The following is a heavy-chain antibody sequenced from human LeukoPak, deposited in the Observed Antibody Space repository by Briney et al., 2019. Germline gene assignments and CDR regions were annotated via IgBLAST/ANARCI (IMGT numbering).Heavy chain of an antibody. V-gene: IGHV4-61*02. Sequence: SETLSLTCTVSGGSISSGSYYWSWIRQPAGKGLEWIGRIYTSGSTNYNPSLKSRVTISVDTSKNQLSLKLSSVTAADTAVYYCARGRGYYYDSSGYYTFDYWGQGTLVTVSS. CDR2: IYTSGST. CDR3: ARGRGYYYDSSGYYTFDY. J-gene: IGHJ4*02. CDR1: GGSISSGSYY. D-gene: IGHD3-22*01.